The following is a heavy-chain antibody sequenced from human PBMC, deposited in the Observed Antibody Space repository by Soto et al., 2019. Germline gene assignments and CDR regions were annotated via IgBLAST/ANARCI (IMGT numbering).Heavy chain of an antibody. CDR3: ARRGADFWSGHSPDYYYGMDV. D-gene: IGHD3-3*01. CDR1: GGTFSSYA. V-gene: IGHV1-69*12. Sequence: QVQLVQSGAEVKKPGSSVKVSCKASGGTFSSYAISWVRQAPGQGLEWMGGIIPIFGTANYAQKFQGRVTITADESTSTAYMELSSLRSEDTAVYYCARRGADFWSGHSPDYYYGMDVWGQGTTVTVSS. CDR2: IIPIFGTA. J-gene: IGHJ6*02.